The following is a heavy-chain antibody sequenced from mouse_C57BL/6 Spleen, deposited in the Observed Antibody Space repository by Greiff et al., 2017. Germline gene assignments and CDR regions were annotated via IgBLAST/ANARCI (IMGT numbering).Heavy chain of an antibody. Sequence: QVQLQQPGAELVRPGSSVKLSCKASGYTFTSYWMHWVKQRPIPGLEWIGNIDPSDSETHYNQKFKDKATLTVDKSSSPAYMQLSSLTSEDSAVYYCARESPPTTVVADYYAMDYWGQGTSVTVSS. V-gene: IGHV1-52*01. D-gene: IGHD1-1*01. CDR2: IDPSDSET. CDR3: ARESPPTTVVADYYAMDY. CDR1: GYTFTSYW. J-gene: IGHJ4*01.